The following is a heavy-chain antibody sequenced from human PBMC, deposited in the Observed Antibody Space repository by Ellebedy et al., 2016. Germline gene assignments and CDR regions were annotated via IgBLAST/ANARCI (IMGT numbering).Heavy chain of an antibody. Sequence: SETLSLTXTVSGGSISSYYWSWIRQPAGKGLEWIGRIYTSGSTNYNPSLKSRVTMSVDTSKNQFSLKLSSVTAADTAVYYCAREGYCSGGSCYSVWGQGTLVTVSS. J-gene: IGHJ4*02. V-gene: IGHV4-4*07. CDR3: AREGYCSGGSCYSV. CDR2: IYTSGST. D-gene: IGHD2-15*01. CDR1: GGSISSYY.